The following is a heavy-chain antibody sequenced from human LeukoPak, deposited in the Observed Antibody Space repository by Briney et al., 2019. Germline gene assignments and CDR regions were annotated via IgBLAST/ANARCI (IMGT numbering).Heavy chain of an antibody. CDR2: INHSGST. CDR3: ARGHRFNDYVWGSYRSPRDLDY. J-gene: IGHJ4*02. V-gene: IGHV4-34*01. Sequence: SETLSLTCAVYGGSFSGYYWSWIRQPPGKGLEWIGEINHSGSTNYNPSLKSRVTISVDTSKNQFTLKLSSVTAADTAVYYCARGHRFNDYVWGSYRSPRDLDYWGQGTLVTVSS. D-gene: IGHD3-16*02. CDR1: GGSFSGYY.